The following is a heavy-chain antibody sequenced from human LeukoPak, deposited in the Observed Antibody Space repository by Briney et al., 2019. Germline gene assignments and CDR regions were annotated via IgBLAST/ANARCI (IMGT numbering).Heavy chain of an antibody. Sequence: PSETLSLTCTVSGGSISSGDYYWSWIRQPPGKGLEWIGYIYYSGSTYYNPSLKSRVTISVDTSKNQFSLKLSSVTAADTAVYYCARVRIAAAGNIPIDYWGQGTLVTVSS. CDR3: ARVRIAAAGNIPIDY. D-gene: IGHD6-13*01. CDR2: IYYSGST. CDR1: GGSISSGDYY. J-gene: IGHJ4*02. V-gene: IGHV4-30-4*01.